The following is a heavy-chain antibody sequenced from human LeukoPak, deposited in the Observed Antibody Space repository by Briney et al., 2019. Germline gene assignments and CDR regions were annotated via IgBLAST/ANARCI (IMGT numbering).Heavy chain of an antibody. CDR2: IYGSGVSI. J-gene: IGHJ4*02. CDR3: AKDLGWELPAEAY. CDR1: GFTFKSYV. D-gene: IGHD1-26*01. Sequence: GGSLRLACVASGFTFKSYVMNWVRQAPGKGLEWLATIYGSGVSISYADSVKGRFTISRDNSNNTLYLQMNSLRAEDTAMYYCAKDLGWELPAEAYWGQGILVTVSS. V-gene: IGHV3-23*01.